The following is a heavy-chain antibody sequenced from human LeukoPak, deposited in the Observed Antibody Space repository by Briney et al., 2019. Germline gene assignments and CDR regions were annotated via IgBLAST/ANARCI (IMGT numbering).Heavy chain of an antibody. CDR2: INPSGGST. Sequence: ASVKVSCKASGYTFTSYYMHWVRQAPGQGLEWMGIINPSGGSTSYAQKFQGRVTMTRDTSTSTVYMELSSPRSEDTAVYYCATWEMATIPDYYYYYGMDVWGQGTTVTVSS. J-gene: IGHJ6*02. CDR1: GYTFTSYY. CDR3: ATWEMATIPDYYYYYGMDV. D-gene: IGHD5-24*01. V-gene: IGHV1-46*01.